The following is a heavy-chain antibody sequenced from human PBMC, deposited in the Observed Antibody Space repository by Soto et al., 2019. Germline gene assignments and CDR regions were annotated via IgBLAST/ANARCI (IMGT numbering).Heavy chain of an antibody. CDR3: AKDRAFNYFYGMDV. CDR1: GLDFGYYA. D-gene: IGHD3-10*01. CDR2: VSTNGRST. J-gene: IGHJ6*02. Sequence: SLRPPCSPSGLDFGYYAMNWLRKVRGRGLEWVAGVSTNGRSTYYADSVRGRFTISRDNSKITVYLQMNSLRAEDTAVYYCAKDRAFNYFYGMDVWGQGTTVTVSS. V-gene: IGHV3-23*01.